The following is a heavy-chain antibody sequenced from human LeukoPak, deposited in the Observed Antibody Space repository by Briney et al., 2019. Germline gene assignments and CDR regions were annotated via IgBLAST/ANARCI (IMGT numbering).Heavy chain of an antibody. CDR3: ARDPLMVAATGDDY. J-gene: IGHJ4*02. V-gene: IGHV1-2*02. CDR1: GYTFTGYY. Sequence: ASVKVSCKASGYTFTGYYIHWVRQTPGQGLEWMGWINPNSGGTNYAQKFQGRVTMTRDTSIRTAHMELSRLRSDDTAVYYCARDPLMVAATGDDYWDQGTLVTVSS. CDR2: INPNSGGT. D-gene: IGHD2-15*01.